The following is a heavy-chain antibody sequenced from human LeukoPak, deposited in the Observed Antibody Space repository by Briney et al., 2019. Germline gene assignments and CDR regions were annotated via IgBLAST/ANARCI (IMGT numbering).Heavy chain of an antibody. D-gene: IGHD3-10*01. CDR1: GFTFSVYS. V-gene: IGHV3-48*01. CDR2: ITSSSRSK. CDR3: ARDITMVRTYYYNGMDV. Sequence: GGSLRLSCAASGFTFSVYSMNWVRQAPGKGLEWVSYITSSSRSKYYADSAKGRFSISRDNAKNSLFLQMNSLRAEDTAVYYCARDITMVRTYYYNGMDVWGQGTTVTVSS. J-gene: IGHJ6*02.